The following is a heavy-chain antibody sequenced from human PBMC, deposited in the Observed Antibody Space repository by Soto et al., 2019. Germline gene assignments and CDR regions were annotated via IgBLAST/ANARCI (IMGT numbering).Heavy chain of an antibody. CDR3: CTAGSGLLWFGTLFDI. Sequence: SGPTLVKPTQTLTLTCTFSGFSLSTSGVGVGWIRQPPGKALEWLALIYWDDDKRYSPSLKSRLTITKDTSKNQVVLTMTNMDPVDTATYYCCTAGSGLLWFGTLFDIWGQGTMVTVSS. CDR2: IYWDDDK. CDR1: GFSLSTSGVG. V-gene: IGHV2-5*02. J-gene: IGHJ3*02. D-gene: IGHD3-10*01.